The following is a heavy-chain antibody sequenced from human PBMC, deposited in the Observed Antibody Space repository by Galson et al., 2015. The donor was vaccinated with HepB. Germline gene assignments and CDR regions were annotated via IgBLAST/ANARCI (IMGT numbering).Heavy chain of an antibody. CDR2: IKRKGDGGTT. CDR3: ATDLGITGTTARAEFFQH. V-gene: IGHV3-15*01. J-gene: IGHJ1*01. D-gene: IGHD1-7*01. Sequence: SLRLSCAASGFIFNKAWMSWVRQAPGKGLEWVGRIKRKGDGGTTDYAAPVKGRFTISRDDSKNTLYLQMNSLKTEDTAVYFCATDLGITGTTARAEFFQHWGQGTLVTVSS. CDR1: GFIFNKAW.